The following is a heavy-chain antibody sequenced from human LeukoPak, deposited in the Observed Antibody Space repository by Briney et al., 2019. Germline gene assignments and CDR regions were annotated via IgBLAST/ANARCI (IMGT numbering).Heavy chain of an antibody. J-gene: IGHJ4*02. Sequence: VGPLRLSCAASGFTFSSYSRNWVREAPGKGVECVSYISSSSSTIYYSDSVKGRFTISRENAKNSLYLQMNSLRAEDTAVYYCAREGRWGQGTLVTVSS. CDR3: AREGR. CDR1: GFTFSSYS. CDR2: ISSSSSTI. V-gene: IGHV3-48*04.